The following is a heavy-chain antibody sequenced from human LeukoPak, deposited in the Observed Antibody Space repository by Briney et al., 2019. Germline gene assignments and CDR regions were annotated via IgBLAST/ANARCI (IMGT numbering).Heavy chain of an antibody. CDR1: GFTFSSYE. CDR2: ISSSSTTI. D-gene: IGHD4-17*01. J-gene: IGHJ4*02. Sequence: PGGSLRLSCAASGFTFSSYEMNWDRQAPGKGLEWISYISSSSTTIHYADSVKGRFTISRDNSKTTLYLQMDSLRAEDTAVYYCATPPTVTRNYWGQGTLVTVSS. CDR3: ATPPTVTRNY. V-gene: IGHV3-48*03.